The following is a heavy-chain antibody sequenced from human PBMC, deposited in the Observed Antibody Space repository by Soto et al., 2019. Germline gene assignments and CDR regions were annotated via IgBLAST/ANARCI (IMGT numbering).Heavy chain of an antibody. Sequence: GGSLSLSCAASGFTFSSYAMSWVRQAQGKGLEWVSAISGSGGSTYYADSVKGRFTISRDNSKNTLYLQMNSLRAEDTAVYYCAKGAVPTTPVPLFDYWGQGTLVTVSS. CDR2: ISGSGGST. CDR3: AKGAVPTTPVPLFDY. D-gene: IGHD1-1*01. CDR1: GFTFSSYA. V-gene: IGHV3-23*01. J-gene: IGHJ4*02.